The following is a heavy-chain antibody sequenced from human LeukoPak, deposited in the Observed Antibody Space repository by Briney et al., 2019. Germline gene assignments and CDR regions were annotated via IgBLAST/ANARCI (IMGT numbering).Heavy chain of an antibody. V-gene: IGHV4-39*01. J-gene: IGHJ2*01. CDR2: IYYSGRT. CDR1: GGSISSGSYY. CDR3: ARGVSMIVVVIHDWYFDL. Sequence: PSETLSLTCTVSGGSISSGSYYWGWIRQPPGKGLEWIGNIYYSGRTYYNPSLKSRVTISVDTSKNQFSLKLSSVTATDTAVYYCARGVSMIVVVIHDWYFDLWGRGTLVTVSS. D-gene: IGHD3-22*01.